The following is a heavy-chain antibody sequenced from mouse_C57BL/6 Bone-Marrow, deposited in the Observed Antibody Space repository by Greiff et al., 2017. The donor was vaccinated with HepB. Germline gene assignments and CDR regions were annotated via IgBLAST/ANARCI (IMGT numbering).Heavy chain of an antibody. Sequence: VQLKESGAELVRPGASVKLSCTASGFNIKGDYMHWVKQRPEQGLEWIGWIDPENGDTEYASKFQGKATITADTSSNTAYLQLSSLTSEDTAVYYCTTRTPITTVVAKDYFDYWGQGTTLTVSS. CDR2: IDPENGDT. CDR1: GFNIKGDY. D-gene: IGHD1-1*01. J-gene: IGHJ2*01. CDR3: TTRTPITTVVAKDYFDY. V-gene: IGHV14-4*01.